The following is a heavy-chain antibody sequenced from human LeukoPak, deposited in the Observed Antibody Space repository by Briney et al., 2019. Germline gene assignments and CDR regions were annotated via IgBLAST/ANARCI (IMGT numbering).Heavy chain of an antibody. CDR1: GFTLSSHG. V-gene: IGHV3-23*01. Sequence: GGSLRLSCAASGFTLSSHGMTWVRQASGKGLEWISTIRASGAYTFYADSVKGRFSISRDNSKNTLYLQMDSLRAEDTAVYFCVRGGGLHAFHVWGQGTMVTVSS. CDR2: IRASGAYT. CDR3: VRGGGLHAFHV. D-gene: IGHD3-16*01. J-gene: IGHJ3*01.